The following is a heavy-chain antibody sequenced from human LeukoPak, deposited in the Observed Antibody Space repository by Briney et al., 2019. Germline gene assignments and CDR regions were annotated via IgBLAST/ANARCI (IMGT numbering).Heavy chain of an antibody. V-gene: IGHV3-64*01. CDR2: ISSNGGST. CDR3: ARGSARISIAAWYFDY. Sequence: GGSLRLSCAASGFTFSSYAMHWVRQAPGKGLEYVSAISSNGGSTYYANSVKGRFTISRDNSKNTLYLQMGSLRAEDMAVYYCARGSARISIAAWYFDYWGQGTLVTVSS. J-gene: IGHJ4*02. D-gene: IGHD6-6*01. CDR1: GFTFSSYA.